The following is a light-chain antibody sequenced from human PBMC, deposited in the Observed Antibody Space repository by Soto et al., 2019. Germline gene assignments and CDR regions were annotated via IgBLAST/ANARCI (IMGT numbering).Light chain of an antibody. CDR3: ETWDSNTYVV. CDR1: SGHSSYI. Sequence: QSVLTQSSSASASLGSSVKLTCTLSSGHSSYIIAWHQQQPGKAPRYLMKLEGSGSYNKGSGVPDRFSGSSSGADRYLTISNLQSEDEADYYCETWDSNTYVVFGGGTQLTVL. V-gene: IGLV4-60*03. CDR2: LEGSGSY. J-gene: IGLJ2*01.